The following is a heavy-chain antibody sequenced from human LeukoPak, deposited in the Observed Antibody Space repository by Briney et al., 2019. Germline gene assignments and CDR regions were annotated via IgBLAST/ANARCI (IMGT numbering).Heavy chain of an antibody. CDR2: MDQDGTEK. V-gene: IGHV3-7*05. CDR3: ARDRGYYTFDI. J-gene: IGHJ3*02. D-gene: IGHD3-10*01. CDR1: GFTFSTYW. Sequence: GGSLRLSCAASGFTFSTYWMSWVRQAPGKGLEWVANMDQDGTEKNYVDSVKGRFTISRDNAKNLLYVQMNSLRAEDTAVYYCARDRGYYTFDIWGQGTMVTVSS.